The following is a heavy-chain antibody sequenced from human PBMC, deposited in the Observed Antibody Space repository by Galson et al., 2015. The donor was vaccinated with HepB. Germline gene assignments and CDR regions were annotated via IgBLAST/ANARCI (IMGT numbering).Heavy chain of an antibody. V-gene: IGHV3-30*18. CDR2: ISYDGSNK. J-gene: IGHJ6*02. CDR1: GFTFRSYG. D-gene: IGHD1-26*01. CDR3: AKDLLVGATEGYYYYYGMDV. Sequence: LRLSCAVSGFTFRSYGMHWVRQAPGKGLEWVAVISYDGSNKYYADSVRGRFTISRDNSKNTLYLQMNSLRAEDTAVYYCAKDLLVGATEGYYYYYGMDVWGQGTTVTVSS.